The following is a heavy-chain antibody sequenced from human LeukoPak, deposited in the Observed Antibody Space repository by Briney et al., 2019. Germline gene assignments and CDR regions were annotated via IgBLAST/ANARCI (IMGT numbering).Heavy chain of an antibody. CDR3: ARARTRFGEFGDVFDI. CDR2: ISAYNGNT. CDR1: GYTFSNYG. V-gene: IGHV1-18*01. Sequence: ASVKVSCKASGYTFSNYGISWVRQAPGQGLEWMGWISAYNGNTNYAQRFQGRVTMTRDTSTSTAYMELRSLRSDDTAVYYRARARTRFGEFGDVFDIWGQGTVVTVSS. J-gene: IGHJ3*02. D-gene: IGHD3-16*01.